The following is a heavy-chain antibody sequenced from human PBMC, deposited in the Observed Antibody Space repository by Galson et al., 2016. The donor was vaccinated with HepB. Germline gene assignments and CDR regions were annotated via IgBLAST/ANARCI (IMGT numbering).Heavy chain of an antibody. D-gene: IGHD4-23*01. V-gene: IGHV3-66*01. CDR2: IYPSGDT. CDR3: VRDHSVVPTTAYNWFDP. Sequence: SLRLSCAASGFTVSSNYMSWVRQAPGKGLEWVSVIYPSGDTYYADSVKGRFTISRDNVKNTLYLQMNSLRAEDTAVYFCVRDHSVVPTTAYNWFDPWGRGTLVTVSS. CDR1: GFTVSSNY. J-gene: IGHJ5*02.